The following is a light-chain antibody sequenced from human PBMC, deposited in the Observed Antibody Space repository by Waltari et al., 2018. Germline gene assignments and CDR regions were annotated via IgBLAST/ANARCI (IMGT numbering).Light chain of an antibody. Sequence: QSVLTPPPSASGTPGQRVTISCSGSSSNIGNNYVNWYHQVPGTAPQLLIYRNNQRPSGVPDRVSGSKSGTSASLAISGLRSEDEGDYYCAAWDDSLSGVVFGGGTKLTVL. J-gene: IGLJ2*01. CDR3: AAWDDSLSGVV. CDR2: RNN. CDR1: SSNIGNNY. V-gene: IGLV1-47*01.